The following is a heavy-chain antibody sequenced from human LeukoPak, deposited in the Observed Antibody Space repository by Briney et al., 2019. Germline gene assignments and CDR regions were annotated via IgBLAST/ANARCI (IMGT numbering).Heavy chain of an antibody. J-gene: IGHJ4*02. Sequence: GGSLRLSCAVSGFTFSSYWMSWVRQAPGKGLEWVANIKQDGSEKYYVDSVKGRFTISRDNAKNSLYLQMNSLRAEDTAVYYCARDRGCSSTSCFHHTFDYWGQGTLVTVSS. V-gene: IGHV3-7*01. CDR1: GFTFSSYW. CDR2: IKQDGSEK. CDR3: ARDRGCSSTSCFHHTFDY. D-gene: IGHD2-2*01.